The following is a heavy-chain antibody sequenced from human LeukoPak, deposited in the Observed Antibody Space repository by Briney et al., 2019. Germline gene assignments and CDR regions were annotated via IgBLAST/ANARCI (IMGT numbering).Heavy chain of an antibody. CDR3: ARVGYSSSWSPSDY. CDR2: IKDDGSGK. V-gene: IGHV3-7*01. Sequence: GGSLRLSCAASGFTFSKAWMSWVRQAPGKGLEWVANIKDDGSGKYYVDSLKGRLTISRDNAKNSLYLQMNSLRAEDTAVYYCARVGYSSSWSPSDYWGQGALVTVSS. CDR1: GFTFSKAW. J-gene: IGHJ4*02. D-gene: IGHD6-13*01.